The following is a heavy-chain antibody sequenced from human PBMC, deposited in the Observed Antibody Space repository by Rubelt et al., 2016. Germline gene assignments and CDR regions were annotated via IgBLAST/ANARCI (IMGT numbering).Heavy chain of an antibody. D-gene: IGHD6-6*01. CDR1: GGSISSSSYY. CDR2: IYYSGST. V-gene: IGHV4-39*01. CDR3: ARRQSIAARPFDY. Sequence: QVQLQESGPGLVKPSETLSLTCTVSGGSISSSSYYWGWIRQPPGKGLEWIGSIYYSGSTYYNPSLKRRVTISVDTSKNQFSLKLSSVTAADTAAYYCARRQSIAARPFDYWGQGTLVTVSS. J-gene: IGHJ4*02.